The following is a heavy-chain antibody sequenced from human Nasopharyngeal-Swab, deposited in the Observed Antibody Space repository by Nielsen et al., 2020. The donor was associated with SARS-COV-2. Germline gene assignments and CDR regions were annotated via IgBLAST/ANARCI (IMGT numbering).Heavy chain of an antibody. J-gene: IGHJ3*02. D-gene: IGHD3-9*01. CDR1: GFTFSSYS. V-gene: IGHV3-48*04. CDR3: ATYYDILTGYSEAFDI. CDR2: ISSSSSTI. Sequence: GGSLRLSCAASGFTFSSYSMNWVRQAPGKGLEWVSSISSSSSTIYYADSVKGRFTISRDNAKNSLYLQMNSLRAEDTAVYYCATYYDILTGYSEAFDIWGQGTMVTVSS.